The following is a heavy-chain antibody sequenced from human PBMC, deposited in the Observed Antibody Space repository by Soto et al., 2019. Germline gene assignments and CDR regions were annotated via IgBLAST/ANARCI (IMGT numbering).Heavy chain of an antibody. Sequence: QVQLVQSGAEVKKPGASVKVSCKASGYTFSNYYMHWVRQAPGQGLEWMGIINPSGGSTSYAQKFQGRVTMTRDTSTSTVYRELSSLRSEDTAVYFCAREEAVIAVSGTGYFASWGQGTLVTVSS. V-gene: IGHV1-46*01. CDR2: INPSGGST. J-gene: IGHJ4*02. CDR3: AREEAVIAVSGTGYFAS. D-gene: IGHD6-19*01. CDR1: GYTFSNYY.